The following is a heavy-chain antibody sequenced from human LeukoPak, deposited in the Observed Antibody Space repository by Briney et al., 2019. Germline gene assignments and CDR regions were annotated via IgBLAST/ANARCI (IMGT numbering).Heavy chain of an antibody. CDR3: ARDRTTVTTYYSYSYMDV. V-gene: IGHV4-59*12. D-gene: IGHD4-17*01. J-gene: IGHJ6*03. CDR1: GGSINSYY. Sequence: SETLSLTCTVSGGSINSYYGSWIRQPPGKGLEWIGYIYYSGSTNYNPSLKSRVTISLDTSNNQFSLKLSSVTAADTAVYYCARDRTTVTTYYSYSYMDVWGKGTTVTVSS. CDR2: IYYSGST.